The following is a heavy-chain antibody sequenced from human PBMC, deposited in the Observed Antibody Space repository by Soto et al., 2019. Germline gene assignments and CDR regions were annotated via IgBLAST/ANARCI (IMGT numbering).Heavy chain of an antibody. CDR2: IYPGDSDT. CDR3: ARVNVLRYFDWLYYYYGMDV. V-gene: IGHV5-51*01. J-gene: IGHJ6*02. CDR1: GYSFTSYW. Sequence: GESLKISCKGSGYSFTSYWIGWVRQMPGKGLEWMGIIYPGDSDTRYSPSFQGQVTISADKSISTAYLQWSSLEASDTAMYYCARVNVLRYFDWLYYYYGMDVWGQGTTVTVSS. D-gene: IGHD3-9*01.